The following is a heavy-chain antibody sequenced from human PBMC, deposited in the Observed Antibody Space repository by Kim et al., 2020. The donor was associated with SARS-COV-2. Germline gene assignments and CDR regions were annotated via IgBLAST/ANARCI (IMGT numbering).Heavy chain of an antibody. CDR3: AGGRAGVVPAPVLWLGPYYDYYAMDV. J-gene: IGHJ6*02. CDR2: INHSGST. CDR1: GGSFSDYN. D-gene: IGHD3-10*01. V-gene: IGHV4-34*01. Sequence: SETLSLTCAVYGGSFSDYNWSWIRQPPGKGLEWIGEINHSGSTNASPSAKSRITISVDTSKSQFSLKLKSMTATDTAVYYCAGGRAGVVPAPVLWLGPYYDYYAMDVWGRGTPVAVSS.